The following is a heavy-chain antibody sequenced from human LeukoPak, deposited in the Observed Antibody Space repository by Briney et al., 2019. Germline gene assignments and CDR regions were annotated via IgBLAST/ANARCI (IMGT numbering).Heavy chain of an antibody. V-gene: IGHV4-34*01. CDR2: MNQSGST. D-gene: IGHD3-10*01. J-gene: IGHJ6*01. CDR1: GGSFSGYY. CDR3: ARMLGNLVRGLIPDYYFYYRIYV. Sequence: PSETLSLIFAVYGGSFSGYYWSWVRQPPGKGLECIGEMNQSGSTNHNPSLKSRVTISLDTSKNQFSLKLTSVTAADTAVYYCARMLGNLVRGLIPDYYFYYRIYVWGQGTTVTVSS.